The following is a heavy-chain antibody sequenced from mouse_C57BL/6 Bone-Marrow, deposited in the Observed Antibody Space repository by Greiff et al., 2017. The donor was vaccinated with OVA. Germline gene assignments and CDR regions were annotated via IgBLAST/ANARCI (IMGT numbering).Heavy chain of an antibody. Sequence: VQLQESGAELVRPGASVTLSCKASGYTFTDYEMHWVKQTPVHGLEWIGAIDPENGGTAYNQKFKGKAILTADKSSSTAYLELRSLTSEDSAVYYCTSPPYDYEGAWFAYWGKGTLVTVSA. D-gene: IGHD2-4*01. CDR3: TSPPYDYEGAWFAY. CDR1: GYTFTDYE. CDR2: IDPENGGT. V-gene: IGHV1-15*01. J-gene: IGHJ3*01.